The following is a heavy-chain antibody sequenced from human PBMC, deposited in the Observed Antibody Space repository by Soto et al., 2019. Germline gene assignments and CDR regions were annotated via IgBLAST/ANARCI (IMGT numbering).Heavy chain of an antibody. CDR3: ARMEGGAVAGTVQTVDGGMDV. J-gene: IGHJ6*02. CDR1: GRTLSSYA. Sequence: GVSVKVSCKASGRTLSSYAISWVRQDPGQGLEWMGGIIPIFGTANYAQKFQGRVTITADESTSTAYMELSSLRSEDTAVYYCARMEGGAVAGTVQTVDGGMDVWGQGTTGTVSS. D-gene: IGHD6-19*01. V-gene: IGHV1-69*13. CDR2: IIPIFGTA.